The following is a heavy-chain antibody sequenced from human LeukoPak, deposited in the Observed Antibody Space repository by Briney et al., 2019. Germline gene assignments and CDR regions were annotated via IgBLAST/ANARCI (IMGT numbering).Heavy chain of an antibody. J-gene: IGHJ5*02. CDR2: IVVGSGNT. V-gene: IGHV1-58*02. Sequence: ASVKVSCKASGFTFTSSAMQWVRQARGQRLEWIGWIVVGSGNTNYAQKFQERVTITRDMSTSTAYMELSSLRSEDTAVYYCARDNPPYRRYGSGSYVWFDPWGQGTLVAVSS. D-gene: IGHD3-10*01. CDR3: ARDNPPYRRYGSGSYVWFDP. CDR1: GFTFTSSA.